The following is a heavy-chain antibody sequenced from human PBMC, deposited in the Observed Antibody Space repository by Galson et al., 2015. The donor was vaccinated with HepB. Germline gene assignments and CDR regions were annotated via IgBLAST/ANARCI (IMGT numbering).Heavy chain of an antibody. V-gene: IGHV4-34*01. J-gene: IGHJ4*02. Sequence: EMRSLTCAVCGGFFSGYYWSWSRQPPGGGVEWIGVGRHSGGTNYKPSLKSRVTISVDTSKSQFFLRLNSVTAADTAVYYCARALRVPFGDVFPAPATLDYWGQGILLALSS. CDR2: GRHSGGT. CDR3: ARALRVPFGDVFPAPATLDY. D-gene: IGHD3-10*01. CDR1: GGFFSGYY.